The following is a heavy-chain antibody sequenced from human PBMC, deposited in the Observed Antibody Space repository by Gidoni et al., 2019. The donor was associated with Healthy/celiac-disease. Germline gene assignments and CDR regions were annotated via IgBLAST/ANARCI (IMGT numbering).Heavy chain of an antibody. D-gene: IGHD5-18*01. CDR3: ARRGRGYSYGYGGAFDI. CDR2: RNHSGST. Sequence: QVQLQQWGAGRLNPSGTLSLPGAVHVGSFVASYWRWIRQPPGKGLEWIGERNHSGSTNYNPSLKSRVTISVDTSKNQFALKLSSVTAADTAVYYCARRGRGYSYGYGGAFDIWGQGTMVTVSS. CDR1: VGSFVASY. J-gene: IGHJ3*02. V-gene: IGHV4-34*01.